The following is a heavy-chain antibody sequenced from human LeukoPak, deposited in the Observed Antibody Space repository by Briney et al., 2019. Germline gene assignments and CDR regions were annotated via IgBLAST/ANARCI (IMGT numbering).Heavy chain of an antibody. CDR3: ARVPPRPDYYDSSGYPNWFDP. V-gene: IGHV3-23*01. CDR1: GFTFSSYA. J-gene: IGHJ5*02. Sequence: TGGSLRLSCAASGFTFSSYAMSWVRQAPGKGLEWVSVISGSGGTTYYADSVKGRFTTSRDNHNNSLYLQMHSLRAADTAVYYCARVPPRPDYYDSSGYPNWFDPWGQGTLVTVSS. CDR2: ISGSGGTT. D-gene: IGHD3-22*01.